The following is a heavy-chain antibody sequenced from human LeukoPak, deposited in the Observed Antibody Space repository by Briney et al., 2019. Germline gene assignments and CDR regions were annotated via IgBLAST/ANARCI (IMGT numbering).Heavy chain of an antibody. CDR2: IWSDGSEK. Sequence: GGSLRLSCAASGFSFSGYGMHWVRQTPGKGLEWVAVIWSDGSEKYYADSVKGRFTISRDNSKNTPFLQMNSLRGEDTAVYYCAREDYAFDIWGQGTMVTVSS. CDR1: GFSFSGYG. V-gene: IGHV3-33*01. J-gene: IGHJ3*02. CDR3: AREDYAFDI.